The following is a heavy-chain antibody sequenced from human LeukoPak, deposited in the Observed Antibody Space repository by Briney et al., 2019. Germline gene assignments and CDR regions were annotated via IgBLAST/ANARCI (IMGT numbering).Heavy chain of an antibody. CDR2: ISDNGGGT. J-gene: IGHJ4*02. CDR1: GFNFVTLG. CDR3: AKEVAAVGVPLFDH. D-gene: IGHD6-13*01. V-gene: IGHV3-23*01. Sequence: GGSLRLSCAASGFNFVTLGMSWVRQAPGKGPEWVSGISDNGGGTYYAESVKGRFIISRDNSKSTQFLQMNSLRAEDTAVYYRAKEVAAVGVPLFDHWGQGILVTVSS.